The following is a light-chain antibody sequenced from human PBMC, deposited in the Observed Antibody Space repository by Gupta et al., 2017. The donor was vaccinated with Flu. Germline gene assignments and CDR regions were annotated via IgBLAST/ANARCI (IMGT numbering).Light chain of an antibody. CDR2: GAS. J-gene: IGKJ4*01. V-gene: IGKV3-20*01. CDR1: QTISSNS. Sequence: EVVLTQSPGTLSLSPGERATVSCRASQTISSNSLAWYQQKPGQAPRLLIYGASRRATGIPDRFSGSGSGTDFTLTISRLEPEDFAVYYCQQYGGSPPLTFGGGTKVEIK. CDR3: QQYGGSPPLT.